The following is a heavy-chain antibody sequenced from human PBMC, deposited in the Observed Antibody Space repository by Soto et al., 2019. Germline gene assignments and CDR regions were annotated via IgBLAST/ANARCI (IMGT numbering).Heavy chain of an antibody. D-gene: IGHD3-16*01. CDR3: ARDTSHGVTIGGLDS. Sequence: GGSLRLSCAASGFSVSSNYLTWVRQAPGRGLEWVSHIYSGGTTHYADYVKGRFTISRDNSKNTLYLELTDLRDDDTAVYYCARDTSHGVTIGGLDSWGQGTLVTVSS. J-gene: IGHJ4*02. CDR2: IYSGGTT. V-gene: IGHV3-66*01. CDR1: GFSVSSNY.